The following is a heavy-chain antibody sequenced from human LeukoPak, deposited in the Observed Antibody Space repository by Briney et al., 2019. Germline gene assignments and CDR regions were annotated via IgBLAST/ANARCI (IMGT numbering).Heavy chain of an antibody. Sequence: GGSLRLSCAASGFTVSSNYISWVRQAPGKGLEWVSGIGDSGDGTYYAASVKGRFTISRDNSKNSLYLQMNSLRGEDTAVYCCAKYRQWLLRDPLFDYWGQGTLVTVSS. J-gene: IGHJ4*02. D-gene: IGHD5-12*01. CDR2: IGDSGDGT. CDR3: AKYRQWLLRDPLFDY. CDR1: GFTVSSNY. V-gene: IGHV3-23*01.